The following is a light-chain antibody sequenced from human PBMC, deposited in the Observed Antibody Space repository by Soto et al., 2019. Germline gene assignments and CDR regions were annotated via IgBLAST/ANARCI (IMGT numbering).Light chain of an antibody. CDR3: KQDKNWPPRT. J-gene: IGKJ1*01. V-gene: IGKV3-15*01. CDR2: GAS. CDR1: QSVSSN. Sequence: EIVMTQSPATLSVSPGERATLSCRASQSVSSNLAWYQQKPGQAPRLLIYGASTRATGIPARFSGRESGTEFTITISRPQDADVAVYYRKQDKNWPPRTFSQGTKVESK.